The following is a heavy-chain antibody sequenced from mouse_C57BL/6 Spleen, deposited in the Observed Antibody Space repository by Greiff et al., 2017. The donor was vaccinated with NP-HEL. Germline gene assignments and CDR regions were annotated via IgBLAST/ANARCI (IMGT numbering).Heavy chain of an antibody. CDR3: ARFYSLGAMDY. V-gene: IGHV2-2*01. Sequence: VKLQESGPGLVQPSQSLSITCTVSGFSLTSYGVHWVRQSPGQGLEWLGVIWRGGSTDYNAAFISRLSISKDNSKSQVFFKMNSLQADDTAIYYCARFYSLGAMDYWGQGTSVTVSS. J-gene: IGHJ4*01. D-gene: IGHD2-1*01. CDR1: GFSLTSYG. CDR2: IWRGGST.